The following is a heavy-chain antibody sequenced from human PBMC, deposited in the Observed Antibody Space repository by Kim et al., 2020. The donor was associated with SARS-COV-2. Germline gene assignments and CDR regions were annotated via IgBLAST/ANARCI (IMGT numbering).Heavy chain of an antibody. V-gene: IGHV3-11*06. D-gene: IGHD1-26*01. Sequence: KGRFTISRENAKNSLFLQMNSLRAEETAVYYCARDLDSGSRYYSYGMDVWGQGTTVTVSS. CDR3: ARDLDSGSRYYSYGMDV. J-gene: IGHJ6*02.